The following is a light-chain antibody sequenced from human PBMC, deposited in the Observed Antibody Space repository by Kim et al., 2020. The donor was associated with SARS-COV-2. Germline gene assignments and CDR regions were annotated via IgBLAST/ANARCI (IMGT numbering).Light chain of an antibody. CDR2: EAS. Sequence: SASVEDRFTFTCQASRDITNYLNWYQQKPGKAPRLLLYEASILESGVPSRFSGSGSGTDFTFTISNLQPEDFATYYCQQYHDLVTFGQGTRLEIK. J-gene: IGKJ5*01. CDR3: QQYHDLVT. CDR1: RDITNY. V-gene: IGKV1-33*01.